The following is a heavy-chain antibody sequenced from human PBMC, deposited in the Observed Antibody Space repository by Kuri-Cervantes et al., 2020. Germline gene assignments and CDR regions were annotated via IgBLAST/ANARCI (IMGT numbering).Heavy chain of an antibody. CDR2: INGGNGKT. Sequence: ASVKVSCKTSGHTFTSYAMHWVRQAPGQRLEWMGWINGGNGKTKFSQKFQDRVTITRDRSMSTAYMELSSLRSEDTAMYYCARGEEGAFDIWGQGTMVTVSS. V-gene: IGHV1-3*01. CDR1: GHTFTSYA. CDR3: ARGEEGAFDI. J-gene: IGHJ3*02.